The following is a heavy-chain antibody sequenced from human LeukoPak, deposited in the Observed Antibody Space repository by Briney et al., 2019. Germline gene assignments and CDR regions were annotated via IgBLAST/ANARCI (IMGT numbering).Heavy chain of an antibody. J-gene: IGHJ6*02. CDR1: GFTFSSYW. CDR3: ARDGPPYGDKNYYYGMDV. Sequence: GGSLRLSCAASGFTFSSYWMHWVRQAPGKGLVWVSRINSDGSSTSYADSVKGRFTISRDNAKNTLYLQMNSLRAEDTAVYYCARDGPPYGDKNYYYGMDVWVQGTTVTVSS. CDR2: INSDGSST. V-gene: IGHV3-74*01. D-gene: IGHD4-23*01.